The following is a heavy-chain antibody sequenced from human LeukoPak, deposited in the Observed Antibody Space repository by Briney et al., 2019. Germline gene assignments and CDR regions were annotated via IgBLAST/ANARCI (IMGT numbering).Heavy chain of an antibody. CDR2: IYYSGST. Sequence: PSETLSLTCTVPGGSISSYYWSWIRQPPGKGLEWIGYIYYSGSTNYNPSLKSRVTISVDTSKNQFSLKLSSVTAADTAVYYCARSGSGSYFGYWGQGTLVTVAS. D-gene: IGHD3-10*01. V-gene: IGHV4-59*08. J-gene: IGHJ4*02. CDR3: ARSGSGSYFGY. CDR1: GGSISSYY.